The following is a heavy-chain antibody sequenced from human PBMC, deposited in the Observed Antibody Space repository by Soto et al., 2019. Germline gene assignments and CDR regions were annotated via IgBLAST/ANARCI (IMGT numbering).Heavy chain of an antibody. J-gene: IGHJ5*02. CDR2: ITPMFGTT. CDR1: ACTFVNYA. CDR3: ARVALSGIVLGGVDA. Sequence: QVQLVQSGAEVNKTGSSVKVSCKASACTFVNYAITWVRQAPGQGLELMGTITPMFGTTYNAQKFNGRVTFTADEFTSTAFMELSGLRSQATAVYYCARVALSGIVLGGVDAWGQRTLGTVSS. D-gene: IGHD2-8*02. V-gene: IGHV1-69*18.